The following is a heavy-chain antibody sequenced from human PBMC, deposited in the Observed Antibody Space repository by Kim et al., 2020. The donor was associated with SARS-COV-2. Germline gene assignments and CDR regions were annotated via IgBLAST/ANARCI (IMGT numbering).Heavy chain of an antibody. Sequence: GGSLRLSCAASGFTFSNAWMSWVRQAPGKGLEWVGRIKSKTDGGTTDYAAPVKGRFTISRDDSKNTLYLQMNSLKTEDTAVYYCTFVPAVSINFDYWGQGTLVTVSS. CDR1: GFTFSNAW. CDR2: IKSKTDGGTT. CDR3: TFVPAVSINFDY. V-gene: IGHV3-15*01. J-gene: IGHJ4*02. D-gene: IGHD2-2*01.